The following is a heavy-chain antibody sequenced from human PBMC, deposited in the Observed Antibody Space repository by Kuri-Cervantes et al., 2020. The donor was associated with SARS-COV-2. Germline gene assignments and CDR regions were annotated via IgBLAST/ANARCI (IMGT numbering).Heavy chain of an antibody. V-gene: IGHV4-59*01. CDR1: GGSISSYY. D-gene: IGHD7-27*01. CDR2: IYYSGST. CDR3: ARDFSGRLTGDHYYYYYMDV. Sequence: SETLSLTCTVSGGSISSYYWSWIRQPPGKGLEWIGYIYYSGSTNYNPSLKSRVTISVDTSKNQFSLKLSSVTAADTAVYYCARDFSGRLTGDHYYYYYMDVWGKGTTVTVSS. J-gene: IGHJ6*03.